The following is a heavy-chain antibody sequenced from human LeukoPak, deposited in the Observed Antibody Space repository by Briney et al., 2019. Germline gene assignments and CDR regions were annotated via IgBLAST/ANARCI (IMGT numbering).Heavy chain of an antibody. CDR1: GGSISSSSFY. J-gene: IGHJ4*02. CDR3: ARGSTWLDFDY. D-gene: IGHD6-13*01. Sequence: SETLSLTYTVSGGSISSSSFYWGWIRQPPGKGLEWIGSMYNSGSTYYNPSLKSRVTISIDTSKNQFSLNLSSVTAADTAVYYCARGSTWLDFDYWGQGTLVTVSS. CDR2: MYNSGST. V-gene: IGHV4-39*01.